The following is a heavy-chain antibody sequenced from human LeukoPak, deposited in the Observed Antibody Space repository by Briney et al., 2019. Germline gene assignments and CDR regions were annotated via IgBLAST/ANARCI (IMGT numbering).Heavy chain of an antibody. V-gene: IGHV1-69*01. CDR1: GGTFSSYA. J-gene: IGHJ5*02. CDR3: ARLSRYCSGGSCYNLPWFDP. D-gene: IGHD2-15*01. Sequence: SVKVSCKASGGTFSSYAISWVRQAPGQGLEWMGGIIPIFGTANYAQKFQGRVTITADESASTAYMELSSLGSEDTAVCYCARLSRYCSGGSCYNLPWFDPWGQGTLVTVSS. CDR2: IIPIFGTA.